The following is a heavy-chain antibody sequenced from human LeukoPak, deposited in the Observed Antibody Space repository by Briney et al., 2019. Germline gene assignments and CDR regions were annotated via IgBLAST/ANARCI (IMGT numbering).Heavy chain of an antibody. Sequence: GGSLRLSCAASGFTFISYGMHWVRQAPGKGLEWVAVIWYDGSYKYYADSVKGRFTISRDDSKNTLYLQMNSLRAEDTTVYLCAKDVGRGYYNFHYWGQGTLVTVSS. CDR2: IWYDGSYK. CDR3: AKDVGRGYYNFHY. V-gene: IGHV3-33*06. CDR1: GFTFISYG. D-gene: IGHD3-3*01. J-gene: IGHJ4*02.